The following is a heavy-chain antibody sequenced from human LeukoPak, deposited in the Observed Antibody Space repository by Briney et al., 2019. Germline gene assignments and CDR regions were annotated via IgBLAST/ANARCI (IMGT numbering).Heavy chain of an antibody. Sequence: ASVKVSCKASGGTFSSYAISWVRQAPGQGLEWMGRIIPIFGIANYAQKFQGRVTITADKSTSTAYMELRSLRSDDTAVYYCARGGRRPGFTIFGVVIDPFDYWGQGTLVTVSS. CDR2: IIPIFGIA. J-gene: IGHJ4*02. D-gene: IGHD3-3*01. V-gene: IGHV1-69*04. CDR3: ARGGRRPGFTIFGVVIDPFDY. CDR1: GGTFSSYA.